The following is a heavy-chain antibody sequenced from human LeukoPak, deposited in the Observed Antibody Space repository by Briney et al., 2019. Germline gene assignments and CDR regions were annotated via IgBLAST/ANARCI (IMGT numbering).Heavy chain of an antibody. CDR2: VSAHGNDG. CDR3: TRDAYNFNDFDY. V-gene: IGHV3-30*01. CDR1: GFTFSSYA. Sequence: GGSLRLSCAASGFTFSSYAMHWVRQAPGKGLEWVAVVSAHGNDGYYADSVKGRFTISRDNSKNTLYLQIDSLRAEDTAIYYCTRDAYNFNDFDYWGQGTLVTVSS. J-gene: IGHJ4*02. D-gene: IGHD5-24*01.